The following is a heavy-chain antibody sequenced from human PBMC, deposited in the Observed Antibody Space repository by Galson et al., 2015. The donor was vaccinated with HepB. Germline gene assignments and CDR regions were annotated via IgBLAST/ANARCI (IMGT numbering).Heavy chain of an antibody. D-gene: IGHD3-22*01. CDR2: ISYDGRNK. Sequence: SLRLSCAAFGFTFNNYALHWVRQAPGKGLEWVALISYDGRNKYYADSVKGRFTISRDNSKNTLYLQMNSLRSEDTAVSYCARNGPSYYNDTSGYYVGYWGQGTLVTVAS. V-gene: IGHV3-30*04. J-gene: IGHJ4*02. CDR1: GFTFNNYA. CDR3: ARNGPSYYNDTSGYYVGY.